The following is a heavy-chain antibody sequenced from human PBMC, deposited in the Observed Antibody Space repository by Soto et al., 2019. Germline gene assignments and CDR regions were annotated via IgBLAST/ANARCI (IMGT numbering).Heavy chain of an antibody. D-gene: IGHD1-1*01. CDR3: ARVRQGCSANNCYFDP. V-gene: IGHV4-4*02. J-gene: IGHJ5*01. CDR2: VHISGHS. CDR1: GGSVRAPDW. Sequence: QVHLQESGPGLVAPWGTLSLTCTLSGGSVRAPDWWNWVRQSPDKGLEWIAEVHISGHSNYNPSLRSRVSVSIDSSKYQFYLNLNSVIAADTATYYCARVRQGCSANNCYFDPWGQGTQVTISS.